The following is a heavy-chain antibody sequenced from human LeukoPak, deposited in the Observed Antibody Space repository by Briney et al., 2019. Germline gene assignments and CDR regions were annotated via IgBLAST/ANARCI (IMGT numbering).Heavy chain of an antibody. Sequence: ASVEVSCKASGYTFTGYYMHWVRQAPGQGLEWMGWINPNSGGTNYAQKFQGRVTMTRDTSISTAYMELSRLRSDDTAVYYCARTMYNWNYDPDYWGQGTLVTVSS. J-gene: IGHJ4*02. CDR1: GYTFTGYY. CDR2: INPNSGGT. V-gene: IGHV1-2*02. D-gene: IGHD1-7*01. CDR3: ARTMYNWNYDPDY.